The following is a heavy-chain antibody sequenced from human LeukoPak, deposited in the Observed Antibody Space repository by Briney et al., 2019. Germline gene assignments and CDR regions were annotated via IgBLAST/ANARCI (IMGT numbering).Heavy chain of an antibody. J-gene: IGHJ1*01. CDR2: ISGYNGYT. CDR3: ARDKAVTTELTQYFHH. CDR1: GYTFTNYG. D-gene: IGHD4-11*01. V-gene: IGHV1-18*01. Sequence: ASVKVSCKATGYTFTNYGVSWVRQAPGQGLEWMGWISGYNGYTNYAQKFQFRVTMTTDTSTSTAYMELRSLTSDDTAVYYCARDKAVTTELTQYFHHWGQGTLVTVSS.